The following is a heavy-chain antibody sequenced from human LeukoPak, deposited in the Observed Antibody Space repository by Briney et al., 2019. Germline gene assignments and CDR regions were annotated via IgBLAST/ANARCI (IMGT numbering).Heavy chain of an antibody. CDR1: GGSISRSSYY. D-gene: IGHD1-26*01. V-gene: IGHV4-39*07. J-gene: IGHJ5*02. CDR3: ARDRPLVGAFVPWFDP. Sequence: SETLSLTCTVSGGSISRSSYYWGWIRQPPGKGLEWIGSIYYSGSTNYNPSLKSRVTISVDTSKNQFSLKLSSVTAADTAVYYCARDRPLVGAFVPWFDPWGQGTLVTVSS. CDR2: IYYSGST.